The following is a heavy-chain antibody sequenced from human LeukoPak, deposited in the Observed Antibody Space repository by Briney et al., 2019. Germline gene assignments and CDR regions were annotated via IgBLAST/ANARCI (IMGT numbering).Heavy chain of an antibody. CDR1: GGSISSSSYY. CDR2: IYYSGST. D-gene: IGHD5-24*01. V-gene: IGHV4-39*07. Sequence: PSETLSLTCTVSGGSISSSSYYWGWIRQPPGKGLGWIGSIYYSGSTYYNPSLKSRVTISVDTSKNQFSLKLSSVTAADTAVYYCARDGDGYNYFDYWGQGTLVTVSS. CDR3: ARDGDGYNYFDY. J-gene: IGHJ4*02.